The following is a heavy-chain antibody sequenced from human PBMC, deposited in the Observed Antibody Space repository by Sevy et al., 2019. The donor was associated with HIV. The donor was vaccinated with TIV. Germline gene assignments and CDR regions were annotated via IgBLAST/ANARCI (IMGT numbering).Heavy chain of an antibody. Sequence: GGSLRLSCAASGFTFSSYAMSWVRQAPGKGLEWVSAISGSGGSTYYADSVKGRFTISRDNSNNTLYLQMNSLRAEDTAVYYCAIDGLDGITMIVGAGAFDIWGQGTMVTVSS. CDR2: ISGSGGST. CDR3: AIDGLDGITMIVGAGAFDI. J-gene: IGHJ3*02. CDR1: GFTFSSYA. V-gene: IGHV3-23*01. D-gene: IGHD3-22*01.